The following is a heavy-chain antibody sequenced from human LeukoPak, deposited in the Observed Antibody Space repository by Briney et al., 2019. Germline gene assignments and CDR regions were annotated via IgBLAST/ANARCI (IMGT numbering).Heavy chain of an antibody. Sequence: SEALSLTCTVSGGSISTYYWSWIRQPPGKGLEWIGYIYYSGSTNYNPSLKSRVTISVDTSKNQFSLKLSSVTAADTAVYYCARRSWREDYFDYWGQGTLVTVSS. V-gene: IGHV4-59*08. D-gene: IGHD6-13*01. CDR3: ARRSWREDYFDY. CDR1: GGSISTYY. J-gene: IGHJ4*02. CDR2: IYYSGST.